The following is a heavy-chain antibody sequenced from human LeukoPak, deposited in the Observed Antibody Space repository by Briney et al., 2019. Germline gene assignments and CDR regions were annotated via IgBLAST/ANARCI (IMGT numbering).Heavy chain of an antibody. Sequence: PGGSLRLSCAASGFTFSSYNMNWVRQAPGKRLEWVSFISSSSSYIYYADSVKGRFTISRDNAKNSLYLQMNSLRAEDTAVYYCARAPGVPAATLDYWGQGTLVTVSS. CDR1: GFTFSSYN. V-gene: IGHV3-21*01. CDR3: ARAPGVPAATLDY. D-gene: IGHD2-2*01. J-gene: IGHJ4*02. CDR2: ISSSSSYI.